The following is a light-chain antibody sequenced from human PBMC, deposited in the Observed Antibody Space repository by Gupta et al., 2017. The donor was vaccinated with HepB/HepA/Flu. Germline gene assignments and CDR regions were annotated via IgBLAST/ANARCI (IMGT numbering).Light chain of an antibody. V-gene: IGLV2-14*03. CDR3: SSYTSRVV. Sequence: QSALTQPASVSGSPGQSITISCTGTSSDVGGYNYVSWYQQHPGKAPKLMIYDVSNRPSGVSNRFSGSKSGNTASLTISGRQAEDEADYYCSSYTSRVVFGGGTKLTVL. J-gene: IGLJ2*01. CDR2: DVS. CDR1: SSDVGGYNY.